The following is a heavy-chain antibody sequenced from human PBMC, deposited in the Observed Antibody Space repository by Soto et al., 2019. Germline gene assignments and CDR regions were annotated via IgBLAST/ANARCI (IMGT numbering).Heavy chain of an antibody. V-gene: IGHV4-59*01. CDR2: IYYSGST. CDR1: GGSISGYY. D-gene: IGHD4-17*01. CDR3: AREQTVTTSLSYFDY. Sequence: PSETLSLTCTVSGGSISGYYWSWIRQPPGKGLEWIGYIYYSGSTSYNPSLKSRLTISVDTSKNQFSLRLTSVTAADTAVYYCAREQTVTTSLSYFDYWGQGTLVTVSS. J-gene: IGHJ4*02.